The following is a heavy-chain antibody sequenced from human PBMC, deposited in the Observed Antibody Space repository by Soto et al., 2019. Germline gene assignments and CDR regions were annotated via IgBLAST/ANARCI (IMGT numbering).Heavy chain of an antibody. CDR1: GFTFSSYA. CDR3: AKDRGGYSGSFNIGWYYYGMDV. CDR2: ISGSGGST. D-gene: IGHD1-26*01. J-gene: IGHJ6*02. Sequence: GSLRLSCAASGFTFSSYAMSWVRQAPGKGLEWVSAISGSGGSTYYADSVKGRFTISRDNSKNTLYLQMNSLRAEDTAVYYCAKDRGGYSGSFNIGWYYYGMDVWGQGTTVTVSS. V-gene: IGHV3-23*01.